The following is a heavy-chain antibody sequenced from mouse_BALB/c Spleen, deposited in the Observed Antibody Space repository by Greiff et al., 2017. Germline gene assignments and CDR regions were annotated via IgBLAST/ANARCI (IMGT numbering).Heavy chain of an antibody. D-gene: IGHD4-1*01. CDR3: ARSRWDGFAY. Sequence: EVKLMESGGGLVQPGGSLKLSCAASGFTFSSFGMHWVRQAPEKGLEWVAYISSGSSTIYYADTVKGRFTISRDNPKNTLFLQMTSLRSEDTAMYYCARSRWDGFAYWGQGTLVTVSA. CDR2: ISSGSSTI. V-gene: IGHV5-17*02. CDR1: GFTFSSFG. J-gene: IGHJ3*01.